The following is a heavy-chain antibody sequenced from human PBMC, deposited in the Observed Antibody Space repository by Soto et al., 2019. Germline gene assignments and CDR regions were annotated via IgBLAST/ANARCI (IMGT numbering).Heavy chain of an antibody. CDR1: GYTFTGYY. CDR2: INPNSGGT. CDR3: ARKIGVAVAVGNAELDY. D-gene: IGHD6-19*01. Sequence: ASVKVSCKASGYTFTGYYMHWVRQAPGQGLEWMGWINPNSGGTNYAQKFQGRVTMTRDTSISTAYMELSRLRSDDTAVYYCARKIGVAVAVGNAELDYWGQGTLVTVSS. V-gene: IGHV1-2*02. J-gene: IGHJ4*02.